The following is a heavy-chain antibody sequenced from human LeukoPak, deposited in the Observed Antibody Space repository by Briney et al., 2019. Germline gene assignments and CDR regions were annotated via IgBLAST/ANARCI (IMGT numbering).Heavy chain of an antibody. Sequence: GGSLRLSCAASGFTFSSYSMNWVRQAPGKGLEWVSYISSSSSTIYYADSVKGRFTISRDNAKNSLYLQMNSLRAEDTAVYYCARVMETDIVVVPAAMDTPYYYYSMDVWGQGTTVTVSS. CDR3: ARVMETDIVVVPAAMDTPYYYYSMDV. CDR2: ISSSSSTI. CDR1: GFTFSSYS. V-gene: IGHV3-48*01. D-gene: IGHD2-2*01. J-gene: IGHJ6*02.